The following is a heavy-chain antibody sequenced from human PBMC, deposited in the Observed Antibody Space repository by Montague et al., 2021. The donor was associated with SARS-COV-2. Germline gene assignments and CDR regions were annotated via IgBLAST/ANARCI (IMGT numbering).Heavy chain of an antibody. CDR2: IYSSGST. D-gene: IGHD4-17*01. CDR3: ARDYGDYSYYDGLDV. Sequence: TLSLTCTVSGGSVRSGSYYWSWIRQPAGKGLEWIGRIYSSGSTNYXXXLKSRVTMSVDTSKNQFSLKVSSVTAADTAVYYCARDYGDYSYYDGLDVWGQGTTVTVSS. CDR1: GGSVRSGSYY. V-gene: IGHV4-61*02. J-gene: IGHJ6*02.